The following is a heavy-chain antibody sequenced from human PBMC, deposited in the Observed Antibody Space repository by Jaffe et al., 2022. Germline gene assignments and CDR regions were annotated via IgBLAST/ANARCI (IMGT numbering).Heavy chain of an antibody. CDR3: VRVRVVAASLDAFDI. V-gene: IGHV3-48*03. D-gene: IGHD2-15*01. Sequence: EVKLVESGGGLVQPGGSLRLSCAASGFSFSIYEMNWVRQAPGKGLEWVSYINNGGSSIYYADSVKGRFAISRDNAKNSLYLQMNSLRAEDAAVYYCVRVRVVAASLDAFDIWGQGTMVTVSS. CDR1: GFSFSIYE. J-gene: IGHJ3*02. CDR2: INNGGSSI.